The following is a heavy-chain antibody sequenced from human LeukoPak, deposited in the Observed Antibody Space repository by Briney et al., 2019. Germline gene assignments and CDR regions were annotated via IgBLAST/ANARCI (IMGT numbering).Heavy chain of an antibody. CDR3: ARDHRPTIFGVVTAPVPFDP. CDR2: IIPIFGTA. CDR1: GGTFSSYA. D-gene: IGHD3-3*01. J-gene: IGHJ5*02. V-gene: IGHV1-69*05. Sequence: SVKVSCKASGGTFSSYAISLVRQALGQGLEWMGGIIPIFGTANYAQKFQGRVTITTDESTSTAYMELSSLRSEDTAVYYCARDHRPTIFGVVTAPVPFDPWGQGTLVTVSS.